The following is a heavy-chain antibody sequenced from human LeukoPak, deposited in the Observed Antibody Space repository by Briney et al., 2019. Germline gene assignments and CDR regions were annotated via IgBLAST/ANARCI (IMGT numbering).Heavy chain of an antibody. CDR1: GYSFDRYG. J-gene: IGHJ3*02. CDR3: ARDFLSYDGSENHFEDTFDI. D-gene: IGHD3-22*01. V-gene: IGHV1-18*01. Sequence: GASVKVSCKASGYSFDRYGNSWVRQAPGQGLEWLGWIGAFNGNTNYTQNLQGRVTMTADTSTTTAYMELRSLSSDDTAVYYCARDFLSYDGSENHFEDTFDIWGQGTMVTVSS. CDR2: IGAFNGNT.